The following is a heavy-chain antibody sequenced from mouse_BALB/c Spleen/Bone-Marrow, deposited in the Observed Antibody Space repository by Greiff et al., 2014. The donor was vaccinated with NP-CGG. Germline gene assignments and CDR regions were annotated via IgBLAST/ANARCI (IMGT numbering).Heavy chain of an antibody. CDR2: IDPANGNT. CDR3: ARYDYGWYFYV. CDR1: GFNIKDTY. D-gene: IGHD1-1*01. V-gene: IGHV14-3*02. J-gene: IGHJ1*01. Sequence: VQLQQPGAELVKPGASVKLSCTASGFNIKDTYMHWVKQGPEQGLEWIGRIDPANGNTKYDPKFQGKATITADTSSNTAYLQLSSLTSEDTAVYYCARYDYGWYFYVWGAGTTVTVSS.